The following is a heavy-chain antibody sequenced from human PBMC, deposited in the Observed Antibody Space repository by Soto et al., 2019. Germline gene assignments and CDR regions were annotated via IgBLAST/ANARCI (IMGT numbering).Heavy chain of an antibody. V-gene: IGHV4-34*01. J-gene: IGHJ5*02. CDR2: INHSGSP. D-gene: IGHD6-13*01. CDR3: ASERVAVQYGGSWYWCDP. Sequence: QVQLQQWGAGLLKPSETLSLTCAVYGGSFSGYYWSWIRQPPGKGLEWIGEINHSGSPNYNPSLNTRVTIPVDXXKXQXXLDLSPVTAADTAVYSCASERVAVQYGGSWYWCDPWGQGTLVTVSS. CDR1: GGSFSGYY.